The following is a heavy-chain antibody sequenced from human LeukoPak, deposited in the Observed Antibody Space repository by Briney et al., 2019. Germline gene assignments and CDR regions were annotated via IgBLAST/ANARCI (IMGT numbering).Heavy chain of an antibody. CDR1: GFTFSSYS. V-gene: IGHV3-21*01. CDR2: ISSSSSYI. D-gene: IGHD3-22*01. CDR3: ARDLEITMIVVVPDAFDI. J-gene: IGHJ3*02. Sequence: GGSLRLSCAASGFTFSSYSMNWVRQAPGKGLEWVSSISSSSSYIYYADSVKGRFTISRDNAKNSLYLQMNSLRAEDTAVYYCARDLEITMIVVVPDAFDIWGQGTMVTVSS.